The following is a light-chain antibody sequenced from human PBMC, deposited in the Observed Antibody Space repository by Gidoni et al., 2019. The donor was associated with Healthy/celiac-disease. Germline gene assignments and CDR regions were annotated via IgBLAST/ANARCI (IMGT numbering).Light chain of an antibody. CDR1: PSVSSY. CDR2: DAS. V-gene: IGKV3-11*01. Sequence: EIGLTQSPATLSLSPGERATLTCRASPSVSSYLAWYQQKPGQAPRLLIYDASNRATGIPARFSGSGSGTDFTLTISSLEPEDFAVYYCQQRSNWPPWTFGQGTKVEIK. J-gene: IGKJ1*01. CDR3: QQRSNWPPWT.